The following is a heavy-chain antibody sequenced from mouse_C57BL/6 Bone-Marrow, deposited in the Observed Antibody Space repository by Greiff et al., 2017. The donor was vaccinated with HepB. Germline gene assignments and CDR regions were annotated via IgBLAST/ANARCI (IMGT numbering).Heavy chain of an antibody. CDR2: IHPNSGST. D-gene: IGHD2-3*01. J-gene: IGHJ1*03. CDR3: ARGHDGYYGYFDV. Sequence: VQLQQPGAELVKPGASVKLSCKASGYTFTSYWMHWVKQRPGQGLEWIGMIHPNSGSTNYNEKFKSKATLTVDKSSSTAYMQLSSLTSEDAAVYYCARGHDGYYGYFDVWGTGTTVTVSS. CDR1: GYTFTSYW. V-gene: IGHV1-64*01.